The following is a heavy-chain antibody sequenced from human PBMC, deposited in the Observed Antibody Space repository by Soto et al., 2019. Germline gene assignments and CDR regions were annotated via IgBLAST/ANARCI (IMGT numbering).Heavy chain of an antibody. CDR3: ARGGLYDLWSGLFD. V-gene: IGHV4-30-4*01. CDR2: MHDSGTT. Sequence: SETLSLTCSVSGASVTSGDYYWNWIRQTPGTGLEWLGYMHDSGTTSYNPSLKRRVTISRDTSKNQFSLKLTSVSAADTAVYFCARGGLYDLWSGLFDWGQGIRVTVSS. CDR1: GASVTSGDYY. J-gene: IGHJ4*02. D-gene: IGHD3-3*01.